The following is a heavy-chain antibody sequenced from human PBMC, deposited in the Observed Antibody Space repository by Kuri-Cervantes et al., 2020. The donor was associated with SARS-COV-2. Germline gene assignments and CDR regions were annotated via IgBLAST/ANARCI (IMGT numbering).Heavy chain of an antibody. D-gene: IGHD6-19*01. CDR3: ARGYSSGLRPYDAFDI. Sequence: ASVKVSCKVSGYTLTELSMHWVRQAPGKGLEWMGGFDPEDGETIYAQKFQGRVTITADESTSTAYMELSSLRSEDTAVYYCARGYSSGLRPYDAFDIWGQGTMVTVSS. J-gene: IGHJ3*02. V-gene: IGHV1-24*01. CDR2: FDPEDGET. CDR1: GYTLTELS.